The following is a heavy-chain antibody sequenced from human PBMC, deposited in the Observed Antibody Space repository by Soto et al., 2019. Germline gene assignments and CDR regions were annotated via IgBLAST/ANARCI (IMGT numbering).Heavy chain of an antibody. D-gene: IGHD4-17*01. CDR3: ARRTYGGNSYYFDY. CDR1: GGSISSSSYY. Sequence: PSETLSLTCTVSGGSISSSSYYWGWIRQPPGKGLEWIGSIYYSGSTYYNPSLKSRVTISVDTSKNQFSLKLSSVTAADTAVYYCARRTYGGNSYYFDYWGQGTLVTVSS. J-gene: IGHJ4*02. V-gene: IGHV4-39*01. CDR2: IYYSGST.